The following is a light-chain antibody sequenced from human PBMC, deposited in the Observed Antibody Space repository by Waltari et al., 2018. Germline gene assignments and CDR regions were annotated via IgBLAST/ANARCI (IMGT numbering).Light chain of an antibody. CDR1: QSITTP. V-gene: IGKV1-5*03. CDR3: QQYKSYKT. CDR2: GAS. Sequence: DIQMTQSPSTLSASVGDTVIISCRASQSITTPLAWYQQKPGKAPDFLIYGASNLESGVPSRFSGSGSGTEFTLTISSLQPDDFATYYCQQYKSYKTFGQGTRVEIK. J-gene: IGKJ1*01.